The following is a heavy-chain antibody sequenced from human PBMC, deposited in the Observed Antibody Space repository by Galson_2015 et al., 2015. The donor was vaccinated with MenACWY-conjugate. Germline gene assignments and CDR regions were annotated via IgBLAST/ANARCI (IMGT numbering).Heavy chain of an antibody. CDR1: GFTLSSYW. V-gene: IGHV3-7*03. J-gene: IGHJ4*02. CDR2: IKQAGNDK. CDR3: ARGPRGQLPGVDFDY. D-gene: IGHD1-26*01. Sequence: SLRLSRAAYGFTLSSYWMSWARQAPGKGLEWVASIKQAGNDKEYLDSVKGRFTISRDNARNSLYLQMNSLRAEDTAIYYCARGPRGQLPGVDFDYWGQGTLVTVSS.